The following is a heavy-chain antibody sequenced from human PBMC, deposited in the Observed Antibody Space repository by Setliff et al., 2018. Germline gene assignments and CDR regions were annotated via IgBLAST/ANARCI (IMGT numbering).Heavy chain of an antibody. CDR3: ARLGGSSGSGGFYYYYYYMDV. J-gene: IGHJ6*03. D-gene: IGHD3-22*01. V-gene: IGHV1-46*01. CDR1: GYTFTRYY. CDR2: INPSGGST. Sequence: ASVKVSCKAFGYTFTRYYMHWVRQAPGQGLEWMGIINPSGGSTSYAQKFQGRVTMTRDTSTSTVYMELSSVTAADTAVYYCARLGGSSGSGGFYYYYYYMDVWGKGTTVTVSS.